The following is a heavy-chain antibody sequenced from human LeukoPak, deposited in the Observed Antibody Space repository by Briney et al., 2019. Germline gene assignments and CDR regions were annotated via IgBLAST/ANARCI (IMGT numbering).Heavy chain of an antibody. J-gene: IGHJ4*02. CDR1: GFTFSSYA. Sequence: PGGSLRLSCAASGFTFSSYAMSWVRQAPGKGLEWVSGITGSGGTTHHADSVKGRFTISRDNAKNSLYLQMNSLRAEDTAVYYCARAHNWKYGSFDFWGQGTLVTVSS. CDR2: ITGSGGTT. V-gene: IGHV3-23*01. D-gene: IGHD1-7*01. CDR3: ARAHNWKYGSFDF.